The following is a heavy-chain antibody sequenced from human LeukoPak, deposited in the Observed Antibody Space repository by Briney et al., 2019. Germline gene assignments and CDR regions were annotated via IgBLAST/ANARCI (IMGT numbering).Heavy chain of an antibody. Sequence: GESPPVSCKGSGYRFTNYWIAWVRQIPGKGLELMGSIYPGDSDTRYSPSFQGQVTISADKSITTAYLQWNSLKASDTAKYYCTRQGVYYSDRSAYYYWGQGTLVLVSS. CDR1: GYRFTNYW. J-gene: IGHJ4*02. V-gene: IGHV5-51*01. CDR3: TRQGVYYSDRSAYYY. D-gene: IGHD3-22*01. CDR2: IYPGDSDT.